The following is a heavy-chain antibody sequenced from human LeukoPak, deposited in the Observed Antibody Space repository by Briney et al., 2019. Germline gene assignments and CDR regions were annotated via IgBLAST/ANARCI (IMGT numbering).Heavy chain of an antibody. Sequence: SGGSLRLSCAASGFTFSYNAMSWVRQAPGKGLEWVSAISGSGGSTYYADSVKGRFTISRDNSKNTLYLQMNSLRAEDTAVYYCAKRRYSSGWYGAKWNFDYWGQGTLVTVSS. CDR2: ISGSGGST. J-gene: IGHJ4*02. V-gene: IGHV3-23*01. D-gene: IGHD6-19*01. CDR3: AKRRYSSGWYGAKWNFDY. CDR1: GFTFSYNA.